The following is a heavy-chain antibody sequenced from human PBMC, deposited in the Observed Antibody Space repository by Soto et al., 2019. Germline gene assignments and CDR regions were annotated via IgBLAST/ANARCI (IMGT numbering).Heavy chain of an antibody. CDR1: GYTFTSYY. D-gene: IGHD5-18*01. V-gene: IGHV1-46*01. J-gene: IGHJ3*02. CDR2: INPSGGST. CDR3: PRYRVQVWLHLAFVI. Sequence: GASVKVSCKASGYTFTSYYMHWVPQAPGQRHERMGIINPSGGSTSYAQKFQVRVTMTRGTSTSTVYMELSSLNSEDTAAYYCPRYRVQVWLHLAFVIGGQGTMV.